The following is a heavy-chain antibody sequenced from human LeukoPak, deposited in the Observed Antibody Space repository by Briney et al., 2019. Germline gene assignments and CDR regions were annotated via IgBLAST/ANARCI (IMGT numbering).Heavy chain of an antibody. V-gene: IGHV3-30-3*01. J-gene: IGHJ3*02. D-gene: IGHD2-2*03. CDR2: ISDDGSNK. CDR3: ARVDDLDAFDI. CDR1: GFTFSSYA. Sequence: GGSLRPSCAASGFTFSSYAMHWVRQAPGKGLEWVAVISDDGSNKYYADSVKGRFTISRDNSKNTLYLQMNSLRAEDTAVYYCARVDDLDAFDIWGQGTMVTVSS.